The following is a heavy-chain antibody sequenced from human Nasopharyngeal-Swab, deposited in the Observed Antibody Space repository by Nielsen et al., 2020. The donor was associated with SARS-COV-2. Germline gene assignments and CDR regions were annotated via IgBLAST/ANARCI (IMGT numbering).Heavy chain of an antibody. CDR2: IIPIFGTA. Sequence: SVKVSSKASGGTFSSYAISWVRQAPGQGLEWMGGIIPIFGTANYAQKFQGRVTITADESTSTAYMELSSLRSEDTAVYYCARAGYCSSTSCDTTDYWGQGTLVTVSS. CDR1: GGTFSSYA. J-gene: IGHJ4*02. D-gene: IGHD2-2*02. CDR3: ARAGYCSSTSCDTTDY. V-gene: IGHV1-69*13.